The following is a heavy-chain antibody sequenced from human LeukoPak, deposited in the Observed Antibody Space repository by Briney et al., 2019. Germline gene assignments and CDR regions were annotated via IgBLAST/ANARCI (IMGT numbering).Heavy chain of an antibody. V-gene: IGHV5-51*01. D-gene: IGHD5-18*01. Sequence: GESLKISCKGSGYSFTNYWIGWVRQMPGKGPEWMGIIYPGDSDTRYSPSSQGQVTISADKSISTAYLQWSSLKASDTAMYYCARHLRLWQNWFDPWGQGTLVTVSS. J-gene: IGHJ5*02. CDR2: IYPGDSDT. CDR1: GYSFTNYW. CDR3: ARHLRLWQNWFDP.